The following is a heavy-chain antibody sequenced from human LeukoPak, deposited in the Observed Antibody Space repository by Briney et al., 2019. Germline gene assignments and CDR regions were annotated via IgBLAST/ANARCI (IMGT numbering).Heavy chain of an antibody. CDR2: IIPIFGTA. CDR3: ARTRSSSSSWYGQFDY. D-gene: IGHD6-13*01. Sequence: ASVKVSCKASGGTFSSYAISWVRQAPGQGLEWMGGIIPIFGTANYAQKFQGRVTITADKSTSTAYMELSSLRSEDTAVYYCARTRSSSSSWYGQFDYWGQGTLVTVSS. V-gene: IGHV1-69*06. CDR1: GGTFSSYA. J-gene: IGHJ4*02.